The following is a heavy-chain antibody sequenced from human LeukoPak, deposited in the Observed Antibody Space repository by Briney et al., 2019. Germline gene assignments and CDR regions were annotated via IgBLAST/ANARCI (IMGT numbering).Heavy chain of an antibody. Sequence: PSQTLSLTCTVSGGSISSGAYYWSWIRQHPGKGLGWIGYIYYSGSTYYNPSLKSRVTISVDTSKNQFSLKLSSVTAADTAVYYCATQGGSGYDWGPYYFDYWGQGTLVTVSS. V-gene: IGHV4-31*03. J-gene: IGHJ4*02. CDR3: ATQGGSGYDWGPYYFDY. D-gene: IGHD5-12*01. CDR1: GGSISSGAYY. CDR2: IYYSGST.